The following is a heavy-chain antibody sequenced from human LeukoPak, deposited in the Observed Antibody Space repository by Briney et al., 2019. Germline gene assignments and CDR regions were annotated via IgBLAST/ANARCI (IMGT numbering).Heavy chain of an antibody. J-gene: IGHJ3*02. CDR3: ARHFRRSDSHFNEAFDI. Sequence: SETLSLTCTVSGGSISSGGYYWSWIRQHPGKGLEWIGYIYYSGSTYYNPSLKSRVTISVDTSKNQFSLKLSSVTAADTAVYYCARHFRRSDSHFNEAFDIWGQGTLVTVSS. CDR2: IYYSGST. D-gene: IGHD3-22*01. V-gene: IGHV4-31*03. CDR1: GGSISSGGYY.